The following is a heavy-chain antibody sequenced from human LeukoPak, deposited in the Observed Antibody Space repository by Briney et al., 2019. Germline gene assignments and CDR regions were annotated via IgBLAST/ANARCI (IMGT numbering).Heavy chain of an antibody. CDR2: INHSGST. CDR1: GGSISSGNDY. J-gene: IGHJ6*03. V-gene: IGHV4-39*07. CDR3: ARRYYYYYYMDV. Sequence: PSETLSLTCTVSGGSISSGNDYWSWIRQPPGKGLEWIGEINHSGSTNYNPSLKSRVTISVDTSKNQFSLRLSSVTAADTAVYYCARRYYYYYYMDVWGKGTTVTISS.